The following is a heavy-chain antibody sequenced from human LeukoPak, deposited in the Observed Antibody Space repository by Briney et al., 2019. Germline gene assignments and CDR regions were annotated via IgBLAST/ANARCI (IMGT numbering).Heavy chain of an antibody. J-gene: IGHJ3*02. Sequence: GESLKISCKASGYSFSNYWIGWVRQMPGKGLEWMGIIYPGDSDTRYSPSFQGQVTISADKSISTAYLQWSSLKASDIAMYYCARPRMSGSFGAFDIWGQGTMVTVSS. CDR1: GYSFSNYW. V-gene: IGHV5-51*01. CDR2: IYPGDSDT. D-gene: IGHD1-26*01. CDR3: ARPRMSGSFGAFDI.